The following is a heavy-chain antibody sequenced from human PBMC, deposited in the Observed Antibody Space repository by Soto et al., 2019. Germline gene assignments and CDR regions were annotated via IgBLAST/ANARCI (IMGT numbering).Heavy chain of an antibody. CDR3: ALGVEWELLHPFDY. J-gene: IGHJ4*02. Sequence: GGSLRLSCAASGFTVSSNYMSWVRQAPGKGLEWVSVIYSGGSTYYADSVKGRFTISRDNSKNTLYLQMNSLRAEDTAVYYCALGVEWELLHPFDYWGQVTLVTVSS. CDR2: IYSGGST. D-gene: IGHD1-26*01. CDR1: GFTVSSNY. V-gene: IGHV3-66*01.